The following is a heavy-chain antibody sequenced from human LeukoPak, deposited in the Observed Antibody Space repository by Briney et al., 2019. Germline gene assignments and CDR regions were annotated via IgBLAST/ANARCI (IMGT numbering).Heavy chain of an antibody. D-gene: IGHD6-19*01. V-gene: IGHV3-74*01. J-gene: IGHJ4*01. Sequence: QPGGSLRLSCAASGFTFSSYWMCWVRQDPGKGLAWVSCIKTDGSITAYAGSVKGRFTISRDNAKNTLYLQMNSLRAEDTALYYCAKNQGQWLVPVDYWGQEPWSPSPQ. CDR2: IKTDGSIT. CDR1: GFTFSSYW. CDR3: AKNQGQWLVPVDY.